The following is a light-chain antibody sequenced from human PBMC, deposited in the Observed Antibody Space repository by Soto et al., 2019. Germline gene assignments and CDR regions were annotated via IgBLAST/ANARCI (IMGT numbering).Light chain of an antibody. CDR2: DAS. CDR1: HIVSSC. CDR3: MQCRNFNV. V-gene: IGKV3-11*01. Sequence: ESVLKGGRGTLSLSPGERATLSCRSIHIVSSCLSCYQHKPGHAPMLLIYDASNRATGIPARFSGSGSETDFVRKVCFISSDESAVYIGMQCRNFNVVGQGTTVDIK. J-gene: IGKJ1*01.